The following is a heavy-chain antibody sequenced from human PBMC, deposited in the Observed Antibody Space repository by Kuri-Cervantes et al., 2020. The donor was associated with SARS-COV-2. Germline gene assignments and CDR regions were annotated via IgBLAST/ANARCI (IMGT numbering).Heavy chain of an antibody. CDR2: IYSGGST. V-gene: IGHV3-53*01. D-gene: IGHD2-15*01. CDR3: ARAGGSGGTSNYYYYMDV. Sequence: LSLTCAASGFTVSSNYMSWVRQAPGKGLEWVSVIYSGGSTYYADSVQGRFTISRDNSKNTLYLQMNSLRVEDTAVYYCARAGGSGGTSNYYYYMDVWGKGTTVTVSS. CDR1: GFTVSSNY. J-gene: IGHJ6*03.